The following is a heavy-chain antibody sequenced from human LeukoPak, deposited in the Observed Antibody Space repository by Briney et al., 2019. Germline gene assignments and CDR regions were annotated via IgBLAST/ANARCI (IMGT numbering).Heavy chain of an antibody. Sequence: RASVKVSCKASGGTFSSYAISWVRQAPGQGLEWMGRIIPIFGTANYAQKFQGRVTITRNTSISTAYMELSSLRSEDTAVYYCARARQDYGDLIDYWGQGTLVTVSS. D-gene: IGHD4-17*01. CDR1: GGTFSSYA. CDR3: ARARQDYGDLIDY. J-gene: IGHJ4*02. CDR2: IIPIFGTA. V-gene: IGHV1-69*05.